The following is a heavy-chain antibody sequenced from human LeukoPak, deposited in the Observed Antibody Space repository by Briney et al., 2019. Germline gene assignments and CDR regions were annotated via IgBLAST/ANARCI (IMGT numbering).Heavy chain of an antibody. CDR3: ARNPVEMATYLPDDY. D-gene: IGHD5-24*01. J-gene: IGHJ4*02. CDR2: MNPNSGNT. V-gene: IGHV1-8*01. Sequence: ASVKVSCKASGYTFTSYDINWVRQATGQGLEWMGWMNPNSGNTGYAQKFQGRVTMTRNTSISTVYMELSSLRSEDTAVYYCARNPVEMATYLPDDYWGQGTLVTVSS. CDR1: GYTFTSYD.